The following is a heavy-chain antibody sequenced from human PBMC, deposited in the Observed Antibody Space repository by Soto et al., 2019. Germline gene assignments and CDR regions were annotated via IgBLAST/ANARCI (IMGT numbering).Heavy chain of an antibody. D-gene: IGHD3-16*01. J-gene: IGHJ6*02. CDR2: INTYNGNT. CDR1: GYTFTRYG. Sequence: QVQLVQSGAEVKNPGASVKVSCKASGYTFTRYGIGWARQAPGQGLEWMGWINTYNGNTNYAQNVQGRVTLTTDTSTSTAYMELRSLGSNDTAIYYCARVDVYVTPSPQDVWGQGTTVIVSS. V-gene: IGHV1-18*01. CDR3: ARVDVYVTPSPQDV.